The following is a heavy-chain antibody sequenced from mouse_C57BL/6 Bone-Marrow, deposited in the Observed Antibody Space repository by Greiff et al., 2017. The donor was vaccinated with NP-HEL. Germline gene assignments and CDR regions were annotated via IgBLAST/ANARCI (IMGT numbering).Heavy chain of an antibody. Sequence: QVQLKESGAELARPGASVKLSCKASGYTFTSYGISWVKQRTGQGLEWIGEIYPRSGNTYYNEKFKGKATLTADKSSSTAYMELRSLTSEDSAVYFCVQLGRRFAYWGQGTLVTVSA. CDR1: GYTFTSYG. D-gene: IGHD4-1*02. CDR3: VQLGRRFAY. V-gene: IGHV1-81*01. CDR2: IYPRSGNT. J-gene: IGHJ3*01.